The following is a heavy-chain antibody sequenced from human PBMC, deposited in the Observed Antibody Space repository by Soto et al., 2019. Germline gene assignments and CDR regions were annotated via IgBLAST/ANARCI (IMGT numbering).Heavy chain of an antibody. CDR2: IYYSGST. D-gene: IGHD6-13*01. CDR1: GGSISSGGYS. V-gene: IGHV4-30-2*05. CDR3: ARDLSAAAGTDAYYYYGMDV. J-gene: IGHJ6*02. Sequence: SETLSLTCAVSGGSISSGGYSWSWIRQPPGKGLELIGYIYYSGSTYYNPSLKSRVTISVDTSKNQFSLKLSSVTAADTAVYYCARDLSAAAGTDAYYYYGMDVWGQGTTVTVSS.